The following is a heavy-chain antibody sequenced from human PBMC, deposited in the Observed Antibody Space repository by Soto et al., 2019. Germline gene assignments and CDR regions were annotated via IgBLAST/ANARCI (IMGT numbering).Heavy chain of an antibody. Sequence: PSVKVSCKASGGTLSSFINYPINWVRQAPGQGLEWMGGIVPNVGTVNYAQKFQGRVTITADKSTGTAYMEVSSLRSEDTALYYCARRDTSGFLRYFDNWGQGTLVTVSS. CDR2: IVPNVGTV. D-gene: IGHD3-3*01. V-gene: IGHV1-69*06. J-gene: IGHJ4*02. CDR3: ARRDTSGFLRYFDN. CDR1: GGTLSSFINYP.